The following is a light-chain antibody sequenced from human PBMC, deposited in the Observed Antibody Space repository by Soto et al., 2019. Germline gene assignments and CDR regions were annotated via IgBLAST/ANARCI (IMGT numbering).Light chain of an antibody. CDR1: QSVSTH. CDR2: DAY. J-gene: IGKJ1*01. CDR3: HQRSKWPQT. Sequence: DIVLTQSPATLSLSPGDRATLSCRASQSVSTHLAWYQQKRGQAPRLLIYDAYTRATGIPPRFSGSGSWTDFTLTIRSLEPEDSAVYYCHQRSKWPQTFGQGAKGEIK. V-gene: IGKV3-11*01.